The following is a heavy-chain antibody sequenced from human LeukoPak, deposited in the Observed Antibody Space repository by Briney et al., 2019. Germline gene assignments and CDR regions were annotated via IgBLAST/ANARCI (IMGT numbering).Heavy chain of an antibody. CDR3: AKAGPHYDVWSGPAMAPFDI. CDR1: GFTFSSYG. CDR2: IRYDGSNK. Sequence: PGGSLRLSCAASGFTFSSYGMHWVRQAPGKGLEWGAFIRYDGSNKYYADSVKGRFTISRDNSKNTLYLQMNSLRAEDTAVYYCAKAGPHYDVWSGPAMAPFDIWGQGTMVTVSS. V-gene: IGHV3-30*02. D-gene: IGHD3-3*01. J-gene: IGHJ3*02.